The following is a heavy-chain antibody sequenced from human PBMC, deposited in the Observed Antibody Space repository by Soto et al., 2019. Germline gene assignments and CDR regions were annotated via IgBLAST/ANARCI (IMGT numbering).Heavy chain of an antibody. V-gene: IGHV3-23*01. J-gene: IGHJ4*02. CDR2: ISGSGGST. D-gene: IGHD6-6*01. CDR3: AKDRGVYSSSSENDY. CDR1: GFTFSSYA. Sequence: GGSLRLSCAASGFTFSSYAMSWVRQAPGKGLEWVSAISGSGGSTYYADSVKGRFTISRDNSKNTLYLQMTSLRAEDTAVYYCAKDRGVYSSSSENDYWGQGTLVTVSS.